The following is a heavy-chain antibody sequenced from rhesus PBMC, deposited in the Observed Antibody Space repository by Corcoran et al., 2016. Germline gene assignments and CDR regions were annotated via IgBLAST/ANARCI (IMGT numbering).Heavy chain of an antibody. D-gene: IGHD1-1*01. V-gene: IGHV4-106*01. J-gene: IGHJ4*01. CDR1: GGSISAVYS. Sequence: QVQLQESGPGLVTPSETLSLTCAVSGGSISAVYSWSWIRQPPGKALEWIGYIYGSGGSTYYNPSLKSRVTIATDTSKNQFSLKLSSVTAADTAVYYCARGVQLEEDYWGQGVLVTVSS. CDR3: ARGVQLEEDY. CDR2: IYGSGGST.